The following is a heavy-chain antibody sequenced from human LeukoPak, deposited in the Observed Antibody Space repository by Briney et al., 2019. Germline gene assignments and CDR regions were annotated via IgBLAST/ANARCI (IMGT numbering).Heavy chain of an antibody. D-gene: IGHD2-2*02. J-gene: IGHJ6*03. CDR3: AIDEVISGNIPHYYMDV. Sequence: PGRSLRLSCAASGFTFSSYGMHWVRQAPGTGLERVAVIWYDGSNKYYADSVKSRFTISRDDSKNTLYLQMNSLRAEDTAVYYCAIDEVISGNIPHYYMDVWGKGTTVTVSS. CDR2: IWYDGSNK. V-gene: IGHV3-33*01. CDR1: GFTFSSYG.